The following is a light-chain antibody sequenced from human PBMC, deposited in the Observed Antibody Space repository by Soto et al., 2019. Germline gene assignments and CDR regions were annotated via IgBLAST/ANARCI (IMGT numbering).Light chain of an antibody. Sequence: EFVLTQSPGTLSLSPGERATLSCRASQTVRNNYLAWYQQKPGQAPRLLIYDASSRATGIPDRFSGGGSGTDFTLTISSLQSEDFAIYSCQQYNNWPLTLGGGTKV. J-gene: IGKJ4*01. CDR2: DAS. CDR1: QTVRNNY. CDR3: QQYNNWPLT. V-gene: IGKV3D-20*02.